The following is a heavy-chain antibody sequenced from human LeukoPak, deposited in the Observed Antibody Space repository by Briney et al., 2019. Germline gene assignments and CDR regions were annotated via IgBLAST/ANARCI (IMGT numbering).Heavy chain of an antibody. D-gene: IGHD3-10*01. CDR2: INHSGST. Sequence: SETLSLTCAVYGGSFSGYYWSWIRQPPGKGLEWIGEINHSGSTNYNPSLKSRVTISVDTSKNQFSLKLSSVTAADTAVYYCARHKSVSRFGELLFPNWFDPWGQGTLVTVSS. CDR3: ARHKSVSRFGELLFPNWFDP. CDR1: GGSFSGYY. V-gene: IGHV4-34*01. J-gene: IGHJ5*02.